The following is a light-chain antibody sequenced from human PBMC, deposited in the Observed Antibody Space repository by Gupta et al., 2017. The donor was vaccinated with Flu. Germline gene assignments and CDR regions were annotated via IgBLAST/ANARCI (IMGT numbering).Light chain of an antibody. CDR2: SNN. V-gene: IGLV1-44*01. CDR1: SSNIGSNT. Sequence: QSVLTQPPSASGTPGQRVTISCSGSSSNIGSNTVNWYQQLPGTAPKLLIYSNNHRPSGVPARFSGSKSGTSASLPISGLQSEDEADYYCAAWDASLNGVVFGGGTKLTVL. CDR3: AAWDASLNGVV. J-gene: IGLJ2*01.